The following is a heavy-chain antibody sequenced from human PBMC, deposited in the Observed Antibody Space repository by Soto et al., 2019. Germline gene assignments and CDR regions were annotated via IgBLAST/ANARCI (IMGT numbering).Heavy chain of an antibody. J-gene: IGHJ4*02. CDR3: AKGALAQGRGRDGEN. D-gene: IGHD3-10*01. Sequence: EVQLLESGGDLVQPGGSLRLSCAATGFSFSTFAMSWVRQAPGKGLEWVSAISGDGSTTYYVDSVKGRFTISRDNSRNTRFLQMDSPRGQDKGLYYCAKGALAQGRGRDGENRGQGTLVTVSS. V-gene: IGHV3-23*01. CDR2: ISGDGSTT. CDR1: GFSFSTFA.